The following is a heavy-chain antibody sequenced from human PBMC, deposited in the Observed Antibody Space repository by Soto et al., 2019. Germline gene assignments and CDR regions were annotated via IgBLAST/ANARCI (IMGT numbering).Heavy chain of an antibody. V-gene: IGHV4-30-2*01. CDR1: GGSISSGGYS. D-gene: IGHD2-15*01. Sequence: SETLSLTCAVSGGSISSGGYSWSWIRQPPGTGLEWIGYIYHSGSTYYNPSLKSRVTISVDRSKNQFSLKLSSVTAADTAVYYCARGYCSGGSCYGYGMDVWGQGTTVTVSS. J-gene: IGHJ6*02. CDR3: ARGYCSGGSCYGYGMDV. CDR2: IYHSGST.